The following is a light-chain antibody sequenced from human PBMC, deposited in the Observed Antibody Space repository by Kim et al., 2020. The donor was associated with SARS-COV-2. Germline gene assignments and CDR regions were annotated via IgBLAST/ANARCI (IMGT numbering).Light chain of an antibody. CDR3: AAWDDRLNGLWV. V-gene: IGLV1-44*01. Sequence: QRVTISCSGSSSNNGVNTVNWYQQFPGAAPKLLIDWDDRRSSGVPDRFSASKSGTSASLAISGLQSEDEADYYCAAWDDRLNGLWVFGGGTQLTVL. CDR1: SSNNGVNT. J-gene: IGLJ3*02. CDR2: WDD.